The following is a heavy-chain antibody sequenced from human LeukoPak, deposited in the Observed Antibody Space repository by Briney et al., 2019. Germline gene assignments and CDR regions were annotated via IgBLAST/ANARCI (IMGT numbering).Heavy chain of an antibody. D-gene: IGHD4-17*01. CDR2: LSPDGGTI. V-gene: IGHV3-74*01. CDR3: ARDMVTTLIDD. Sequence: GGSLRLSCSSSGFTFSSDWMYWVRQAPGKGLVWVSRLSPDGGTIDYSDSVRGRFTISRDNSKNTLYLQMNSLRAEDTAVYYCARDMVTTLIDDWGQGTLVTVSS. CDR1: GFTFSSDW. J-gene: IGHJ4*02.